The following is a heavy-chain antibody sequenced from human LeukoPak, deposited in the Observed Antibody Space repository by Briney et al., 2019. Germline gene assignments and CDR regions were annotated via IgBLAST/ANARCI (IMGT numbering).Heavy chain of an antibody. V-gene: IGHV4-59*12. D-gene: IGHD3-3*01. J-gene: IGHJ4*02. CDR3: ARGYDFWSGYYHPHYFDY. CDR1: GGSISSYY. Sequence: KTSETLSLTCTVSGGSISSYYWSWIRQPPGKGLEWIGCICYSGSTNYNPSLKSRVTISVDTSKNQFSLKLSSVTAADTAVYYCARGYDFWSGYYHPHYFDYWGQGTLVTVSS. CDR2: ICYSGST.